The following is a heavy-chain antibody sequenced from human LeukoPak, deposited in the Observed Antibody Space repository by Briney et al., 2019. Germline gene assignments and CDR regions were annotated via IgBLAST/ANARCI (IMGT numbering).Heavy chain of an antibody. J-gene: IGHJ5*01. CDR3: AKDLHDYGNYVGWFDS. CDR1: GFSVSSYN. CDR2: ISGSSSTA. D-gene: IGHD4-11*01. V-gene: IGHV3-48*02. Sequence: PGGSLRLSCAASGFSVSSYNMNWVRQAPGKGLEWVSYISGSSSTAYYADSVKGRFTISRDNAKNSLYLQMNSLRDEDTAVYYCAKDLHDYGNYVGWFDSWGQGTLVTVSS.